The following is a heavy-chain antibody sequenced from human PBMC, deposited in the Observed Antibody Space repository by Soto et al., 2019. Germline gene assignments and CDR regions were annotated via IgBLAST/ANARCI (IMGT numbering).Heavy chain of an antibody. Sequence: QVQLVQSGAEVKKPGASVKVSCKASGYTFTSYGISWVRQAPGQGLEWMGWISAYNGNTNYAQKLQGRVTMTPDTSRSTADMEMRSLRSDDTAVYYCARAQRKAAAAYYYYGMDVWGQGTTVAVAS. J-gene: IGHJ6*01. CDR3: ARAQRKAAAAYYYYGMDV. D-gene: IGHD6-25*01. CDR1: GYTFTSYG. CDR2: ISAYNGNT. V-gene: IGHV1-18*01.